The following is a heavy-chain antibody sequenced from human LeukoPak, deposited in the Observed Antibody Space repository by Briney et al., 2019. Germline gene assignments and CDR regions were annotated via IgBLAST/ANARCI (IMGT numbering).Heavy chain of an antibody. V-gene: IGHV3-48*03. CDR2: ISSSGSSI. Sequence: GGSLRLSCAASGFTFSSYAMNWVRQAPGKGLEWVSYISSSGSSISDADSVKGRFTISRDNAKNSLYLQMTSLRAEDTAIYYCARKIAAAGRHYFDYWGQETLVTVSS. CDR3: ARKIAAAGRHYFDY. CDR1: GFTFSSYA. D-gene: IGHD6-13*01. J-gene: IGHJ4*02.